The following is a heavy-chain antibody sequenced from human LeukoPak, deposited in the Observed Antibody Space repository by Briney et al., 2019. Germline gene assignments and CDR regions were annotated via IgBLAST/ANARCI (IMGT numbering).Heavy chain of an antibody. CDR2: ISSSSSYI. J-gene: IGHJ3*02. Sequence: GGSLRLSCAASGFTFSSYSMNWVRQAPGKGLEWVSSISSSSSYIYYADSVKGRFTISRDNAKNSLYLQMNSLRAEDTAVYYCARVSSGWYMDDAFDIWGQGTMVTVSS. V-gene: IGHV3-21*01. D-gene: IGHD6-19*01. CDR1: GFTFSSYS. CDR3: ARVSSGWYMDDAFDI.